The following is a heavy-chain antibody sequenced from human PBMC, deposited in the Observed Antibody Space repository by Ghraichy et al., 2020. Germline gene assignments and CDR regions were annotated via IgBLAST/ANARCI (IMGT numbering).Heavy chain of an antibody. CDR2: IYPGGSET. J-gene: IGHJ4*02. CDR1: GYSFTTYW. CDR3: ARRSGWYDY. D-gene: IGHD6-19*01. Sequence: GESLNISCKGSGYSFTTYWIGWVRQVPGKGLEWMGIIYPGGSETRYSPSFQGQVTISADKSISTAYLQWSSLKASDTAMYYCARRSGWYDYWGQGTLVTVSA. V-gene: IGHV5-51*01.